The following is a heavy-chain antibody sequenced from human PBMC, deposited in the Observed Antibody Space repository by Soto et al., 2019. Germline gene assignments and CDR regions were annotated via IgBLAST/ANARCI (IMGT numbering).Heavy chain of an antibody. J-gene: IGHJ5*02. Sequence: ASVKVSCKASGYPFDTYGSNWVRQAPGQRPEWMGWISAYNGQTDYAQNFQARLTMATDTSTNTAYMELRNLRSDDTAVYYCARDPHAFWNSYFFDPWGPGTLVTVSS. CDR2: ISAYNGQT. V-gene: IGHV1-18*01. CDR3: ARDPHAFWNSYFFDP. CDR1: GYPFDTYG. D-gene: IGHD3-3*01.